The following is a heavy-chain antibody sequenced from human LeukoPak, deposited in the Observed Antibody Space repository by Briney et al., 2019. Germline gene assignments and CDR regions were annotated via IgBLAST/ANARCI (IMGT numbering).Heavy chain of an antibody. CDR2: ISGSGGST. D-gene: IGHD6-19*01. V-gene: IGHV3-23*01. CDR1: GFTFSSYA. Sequence: AGGSLRLSGAASGFTFSSYAMSWVRQAPGKGLEWVSAISGSGGSTYYADSVKGRFTISRDNSKNTLYLQMNSLRAEDTAVYYCAKDRSGWYGPQGYWGQGTLVTVSS. CDR3: AKDRSGWYGPQGY. J-gene: IGHJ4*02.